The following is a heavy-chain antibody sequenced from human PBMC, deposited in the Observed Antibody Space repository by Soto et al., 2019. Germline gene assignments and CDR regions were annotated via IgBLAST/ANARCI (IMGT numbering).Heavy chain of an antibody. D-gene: IGHD5-18*01. CDR2: IFYSGST. J-gene: IGHJ5*02. Sequence: LSLTCTVSGGSILSDYWTWIRQPPGKGLEWLGYIFYSGSTFYNPSLKSRVTISIHTSKSQFSLQLTSVTAADTAVYYCARGAAATAMVDAWGQGTLVTVS. V-gene: IGHV4-59*01. CDR1: GGSILSDY. CDR3: ARGAAATAMVDA.